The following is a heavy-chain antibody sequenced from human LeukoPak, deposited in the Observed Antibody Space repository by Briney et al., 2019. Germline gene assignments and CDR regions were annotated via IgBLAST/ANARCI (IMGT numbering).Heavy chain of an antibody. CDR2: IIPIFGTA. J-gene: IGHJ5*02. Sequence: GASVKVSCKASGGTFSSYAISWVRQAPGQGLEWMGGIIPIFGTANYAQKFQGRVTITTDGSTSTAYMELSSLRSEDTAVYYCARVPFIAIRAGAQPNWFDPWGQGTLVTVSS. D-gene: IGHD2-21*01. V-gene: IGHV1-69*05. CDR1: GGTFSSYA. CDR3: ARVPFIAIRAGAQPNWFDP.